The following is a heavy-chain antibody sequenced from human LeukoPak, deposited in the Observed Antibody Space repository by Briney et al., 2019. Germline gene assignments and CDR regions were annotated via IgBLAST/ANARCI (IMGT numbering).Heavy chain of an antibody. J-gene: IGHJ4*02. Sequence: ASVKVSCKASGYTFTSYDINWVRQATGQGLEWMGWMNPNSGNTGYAQTFQVRVTMTRNTSISTAYMELSSLRSEAPAAYYCARGLEMATILAGTFDYWGQGTLVTVSS. CDR1: GYTFTSYD. CDR2: MNPNSGNT. V-gene: IGHV1-8*01. D-gene: IGHD5-24*01. CDR3: ARGLEMATILAGTFDY.